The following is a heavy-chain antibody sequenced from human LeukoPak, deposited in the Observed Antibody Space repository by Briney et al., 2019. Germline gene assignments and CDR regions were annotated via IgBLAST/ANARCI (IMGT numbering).Heavy chain of an antibody. CDR1: GYTFTSYD. J-gene: IGHJ4*02. CDR2: MNPNSGNT. V-gene: IGHV1-8*01. Sequence: GASVKVSCKASGYTFTSYDINWVRQATGQGLEWMGWMNPNSGNTGYAQKFQGRVTMTRDTSISTAYMELSRLRSDDTAVYYCARAISWARLDYWGQGTLVTVSS. D-gene: IGHD6-13*01. CDR3: ARAISWARLDY.